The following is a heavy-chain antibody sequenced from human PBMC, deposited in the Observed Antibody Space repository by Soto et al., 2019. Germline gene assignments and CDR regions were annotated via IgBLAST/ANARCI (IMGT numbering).Heavy chain of an antibody. CDR1: GGTFSSYA. V-gene: IGHV1-69*06. Sequence: SVKVSCKASGGTFSSYAISWVRQAPGQGLEWMGGIIPIFGTANYAQKFQGRVTITADKSTSTAYMELSSLRSEDTAVYYCARKSYGDQPWYFYYRGKGTLVTVSS. J-gene: IGHJ4*02. D-gene: IGHD4-17*01. CDR2: IIPIFGTA. CDR3: ARKSYGDQPWYFYY.